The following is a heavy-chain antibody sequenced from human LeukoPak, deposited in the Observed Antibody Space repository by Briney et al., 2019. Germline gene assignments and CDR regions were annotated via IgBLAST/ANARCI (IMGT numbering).Heavy chain of an antibody. CDR2: IKPGGGST. CDR1: GYTFTSYY. Sequence: ASVKVSCKSSGYTFTSYYLHWVRQAPGQGPDWMGIIKPGGGSTTYAQKFQGRVTMTRDTSTSTVYMELSSLRFEDTAVYYCARDPVYCGGDCYSAVFDHWGQGTLVTVSS. J-gene: IGHJ4*02. CDR3: ARDPVYCGGDCYSAVFDH. V-gene: IGHV1-46*01. D-gene: IGHD2-21*02.